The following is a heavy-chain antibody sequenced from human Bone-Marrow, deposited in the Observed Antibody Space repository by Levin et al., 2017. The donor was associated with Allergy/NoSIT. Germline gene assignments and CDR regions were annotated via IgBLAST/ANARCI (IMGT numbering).Heavy chain of an antibody. CDR2: IYYSGST. J-gene: IGHJ4*02. CDR3: AVAADKYGSADY. V-gene: IGHV4-30-4*01. D-gene: IGHD2-2*03. CDR1: GGSISSGDYY. Sequence: PSETLSLTCTVSGGSISSGDYYWSWIRQPPGKGLEWIGYIYYSGSTYYNPSLKSRVTISVDTSKNQFSLKLSSVTAADTAVYYCAVAADKYGSADYWGQGTLVTVSS.